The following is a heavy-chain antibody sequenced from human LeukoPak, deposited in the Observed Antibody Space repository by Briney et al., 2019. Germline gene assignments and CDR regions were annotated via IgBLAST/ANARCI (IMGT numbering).Heavy chain of an antibody. Sequence: GGSLRLSCAASGFTFSSYAMSWVRQAPGKGLEWVSAISGSGGSTYYADSVKGRFTISRDNSKNTLYLQMNSLRAEDTAVYYCARDPRPDERYYYYYMDVWGKGTTVTVSS. CDR3: ARDPRPDERYYYYYMDV. J-gene: IGHJ6*03. CDR1: GFTFSSYA. CDR2: ISGSGGST. V-gene: IGHV3-23*01.